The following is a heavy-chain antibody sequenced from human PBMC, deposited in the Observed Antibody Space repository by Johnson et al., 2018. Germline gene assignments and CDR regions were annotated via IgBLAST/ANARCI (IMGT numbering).Heavy chain of an antibody. V-gene: IGHV3-74*02. Sequence: VQLVEYGGGLVQPGGSLRLSCAASGFTFSSYWMHWVRQAPGKGLVWVSRINSDGSTTNYADSVKGRCTISRDNAKNTLYLQMNSLRAEDTAVYYCAELSSSTFDIWGQGTVVTVSS. D-gene: IGHD6-6*01. CDR2: INSDGSTT. CDR3: AELSSSTFDI. CDR1: GFTFSSYW. J-gene: IGHJ3*02.